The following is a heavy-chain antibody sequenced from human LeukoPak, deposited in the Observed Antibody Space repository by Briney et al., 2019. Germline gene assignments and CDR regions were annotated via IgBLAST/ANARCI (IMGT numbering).Heavy chain of an antibody. CDR2: INPSGGST. D-gene: IGHD3-10*01. CDR3: ASENSMVRAFDI. Sequence: ASVKVSCKASGYTFTSYYMHWVRQAPGQGLEWMGIINPSGGSTSYAQKFQGRVTMTRDMSTSTVYMELSRLRSDDTAVYYCASENSMVRAFDIWGQGTMVTVSS. CDR1: GYTFTSYY. V-gene: IGHV1-46*01. J-gene: IGHJ3*02.